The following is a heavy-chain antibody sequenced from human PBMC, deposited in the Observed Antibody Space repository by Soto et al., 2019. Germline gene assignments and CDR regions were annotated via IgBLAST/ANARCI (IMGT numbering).Heavy chain of an antibody. CDR3: ARDYEQYSSSHGGNWFDP. CDR1: GFTFSSYS. Sequence: EVQLVESGGGLVKPGGSLRLSCAASGFTFSSYSMNWVRQAPGXXXXXXXXISSSSSYIYYADSVKGRFTISRDNAKNSLYLQMNSLRAEDTAVYYCARDYEQYSSSHGGNWFDPWGQGTLVTVSS. CDR2: ISSSSSYI. J-gene: IGHJ5*02. D-gene: IGHD6-6*01. V-gene: IGHV3-21*01.